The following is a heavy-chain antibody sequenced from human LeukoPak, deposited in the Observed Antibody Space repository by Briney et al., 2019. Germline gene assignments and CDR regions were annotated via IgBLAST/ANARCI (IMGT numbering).Heavy chain of an antibody. CDR1: GFTFSHYW. D-gene: IGHD2-15*01. Sequence: GGSLRLSCAASGFTFSHYWMSWVRQAPGKGLEWVANIKQDGSEMHYVDSVKGRSTISRDNANNSLYLQMNSLRAEDTAVYYCVRAVVVAASYRFDPWGQGTLVTVSS. V-gene: IGHV3-7*03. J-gene: IGHJ5*02. CDR2: IKQDGSEM. CDR3: VRAVVVAASYRFDP.